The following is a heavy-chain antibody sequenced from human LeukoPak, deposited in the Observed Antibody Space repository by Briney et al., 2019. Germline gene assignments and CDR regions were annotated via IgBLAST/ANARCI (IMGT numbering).Heavy chain of an antibody. Sequence: SVKVSCKASGGTFSSYAISWVRQAPGQGLEWMGGIIPIFGTANYAQKFQGRVTITADKSTSTAYMELRSLRSDDTAVYYCARDISQYYYYLDVWGKGTTVTVSS. CDR1: GGTFSSYA. D-gene: IGHD3-3*02. J-gene: IGHJ6*03. V-gene: IGHV1-69*06. CDR3: ARDISQYYYYLDV. CDR2: IIPIFGTA.